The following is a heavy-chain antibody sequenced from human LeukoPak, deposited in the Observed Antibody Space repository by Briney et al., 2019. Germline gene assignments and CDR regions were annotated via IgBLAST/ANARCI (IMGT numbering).Heavy chain of an antibody. CDR3: AKEARDFDH. CDR1: GFTFSSYG. D-gene: IGHD6-6*01. V-gene: IGHV3-30*02. J-gene: IGHJ4*02. Sequence: GGSLGLSCAASGFTFSSYGMHWVRQAPGKGLEWVAFVPYDGRNKFYADSVKGRFTISRDNSKNTLYLQMNSLRAEDTALYYCAKEARDFDHWGQGDLGSVSS. CDR2: VPYDGRNK.